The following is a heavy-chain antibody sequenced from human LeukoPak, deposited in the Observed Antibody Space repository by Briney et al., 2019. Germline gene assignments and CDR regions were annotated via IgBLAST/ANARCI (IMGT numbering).Heavy chain of an antibody. D-gene: IGHD3-10*01. CDR1: GFTFSSYG. CDR2: ISYDGSNK. J-gene: IGHJ3*02. V-gene: IGHV3-30*18. Sequence: GGSLRLSCAASGFTFSSYGMHWVRQAPGKGLEWVAVISYDGSNKYYADSVKGRFTISRDNSKNTLYLQMNSLRAEDTAVYYCAKDWGEREDAFDIWGQGTMVTASS. CDR3: AKDWGEREDAFDI.